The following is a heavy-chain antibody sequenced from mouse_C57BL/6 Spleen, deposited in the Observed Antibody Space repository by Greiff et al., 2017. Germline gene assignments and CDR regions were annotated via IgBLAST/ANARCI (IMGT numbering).Heavy chain of an antibody. CDR2: IDPSDSYT. CDR3: ASRSPDY. Sequence: QVQLQQPGAELVKPGASVKLSCKASGYTFTSYWMQWVKQMPGQGLEWIGEIDPSDSYTNYNQKFKGKATLTVDTSSSTAYMQLSSLTSEDSAVYYCASRSPDYWGQGTTLTVSS. J-gene: IGHJ2*01. V-gene: IGHV1-50*01. CDR1: GYTFTSYW.